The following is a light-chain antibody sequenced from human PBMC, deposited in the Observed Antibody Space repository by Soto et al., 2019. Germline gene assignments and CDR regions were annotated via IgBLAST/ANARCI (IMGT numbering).Light chain of an antibody. Sequence: IQVTQSPASRSGVLVDTVTITCRASQSISSYLNWYQQKSGKAPNLLIYGASSLQSGVPSRFSGSGSGTDFTLTISSLQPEDFATYYCQQSYSSPLTFGGGTKVDIK. J-gene: IGKJ4*01. CDR3: QQSYSSPLT. CDR1: QSISSY. V-gene: IGKV1-39*01. CDR2: GAS.